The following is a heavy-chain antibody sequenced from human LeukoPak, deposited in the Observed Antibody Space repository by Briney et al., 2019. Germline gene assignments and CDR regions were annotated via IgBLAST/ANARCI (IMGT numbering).Heavy chain of an antibody. CDR3: ARGRPSRGSYLPVYYFDY. V-gene: IGHV4-34*01. CDR1: GGSFSGYY. J-gene: IGHJ4*02. Sequence: SETLSLTCAVYGGSFSGYYWSWIRQPPGKGLEWIGEINHSGSTNYNPSLKSRVTISVDTSKNQFSLKLSSVTAADTAVYYCARGRPSRGSYLPVYYFDYWGQGTLVTVSS. D-gene: IGHD1-26*01. CDR2: INHSGST.